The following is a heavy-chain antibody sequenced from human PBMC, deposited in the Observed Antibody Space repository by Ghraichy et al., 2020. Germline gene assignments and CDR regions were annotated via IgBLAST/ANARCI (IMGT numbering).Heavy chain of an antibody. CDR2: INHSGST. J-gene: IGHJ5*02. CDR1: GGSFSGYY. CDR3: ARGPIAARSRGFDP. D-gene: IGHD6-6*01. Sequence: SETLSLTCAVYGGSFSGYYWSWIRQPPGKGLEWIGEINHSGSTNYNPSLKSRVTISVDTSKNQFSLKLSSVTAADTAVYYCARGPIAARSRGFDPWGQGTLVTVSS. V-gene: IGHV4-34*01.